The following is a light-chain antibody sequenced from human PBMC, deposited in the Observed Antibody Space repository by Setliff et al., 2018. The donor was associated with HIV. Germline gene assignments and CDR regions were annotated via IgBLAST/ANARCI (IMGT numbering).Light chain of an antibody. CDR3: VLYLGSGISDVL. CDR2: STN. Sequence: QPVVTQEPSFSVSPGGTVTLTCGLSSGSVSTSYYPSWYQQTPGQAPRTLIYSTNTRSSGVPDRFSGSILGNKAALTITGAQADDESDYYCVLYLGSGISDVLFGGGTKVTVL. J-gene: IGLJ2*01. V-gene: IGLV8-61*01. CDR1: SGSVSTSYY.